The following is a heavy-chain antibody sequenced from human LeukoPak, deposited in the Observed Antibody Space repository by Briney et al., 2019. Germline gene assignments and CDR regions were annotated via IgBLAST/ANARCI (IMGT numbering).Heavy chain of an antibody. D-gene: IGHD4-17*01. J-gene: IGHJ4*02. CDR3: ARHYGDYGVKYSDY. Sequence: SETLSLTCTVSGGSISSSSYYWGWIRQPPGKGLEWIGSIYYSGSTYYNPSLKSRVTISVDTSKNQFSLKPTSVTAADTAVYYCARHYGDYGVKYSDYWGQGTLVTVSS. V-gene: IGHV4-39*01. CDR2: IYYSGST. CDR1: GGSISSSSYY.